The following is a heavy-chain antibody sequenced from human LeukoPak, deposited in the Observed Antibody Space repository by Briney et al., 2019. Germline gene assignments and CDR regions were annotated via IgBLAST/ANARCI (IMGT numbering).Heavy chain of an antibody. V-gene: IGHV3-64*01. J-gene: IGHJ5*02. CDR1: GFTFSSYA. CDR2: ISSNGDST. Sequence: GGSLRLSCAASGFTFSSYAMHWVRQAPGKGLEYVSAISSNGDSTYYANSVKGRFTISRDNSKNTLYLQMGSLRAEDMAVYYCARGALGYCSSTSCFATQFGAWGQGTLFTVSS. CDR3: ARGALGYCSSTSCFATQFGA. D-gene: IGHD2-2*01.